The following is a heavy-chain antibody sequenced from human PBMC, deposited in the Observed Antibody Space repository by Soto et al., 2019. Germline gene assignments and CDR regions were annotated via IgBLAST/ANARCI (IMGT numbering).Heavy chain of an antibody. CDR1: GSTFSTYA. D-gene: IGHD2-15*01. Sequence: GGSLRLSCAASGSTFSTYALSWVRQAPGKGLEWVSAISANGQGIYYADSVRGRFTISRDNSKNTIFLHMDSLRSEDTAVYYCARGPRGRENWFDPWGQGTLVTVSS. CDR2: ISANGQGI. CDR3: ARGPRGRENWFDP. J-gene: IGHJ5*02. V-gene: IGHV3-23*01.